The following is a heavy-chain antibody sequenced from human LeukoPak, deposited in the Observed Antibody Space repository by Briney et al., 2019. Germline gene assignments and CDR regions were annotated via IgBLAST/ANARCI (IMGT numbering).Heavy chain of an antibody. D-gene: IGHD2-21*01. Sequence: GALRLSCAASGFNFRSYGMHWVRQAPGKGLEWVAVIWYDGSNKYYADSVKGRFTISRDNSKDTLYLQMNSLRAGDTAVYYCARALPYSSQGIDWGQGTLVTV. CDR2: IWYDGSNK. V-gene: IGHV3-33*01. CDR3: ARALPYSSQGID. J-gene: IGHJ4*02. CDR1: GFNFRSYG.